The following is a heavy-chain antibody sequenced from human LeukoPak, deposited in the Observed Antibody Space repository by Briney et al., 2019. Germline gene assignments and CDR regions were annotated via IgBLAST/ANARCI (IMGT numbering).Heavy chain of an antibody. V-gene: IGHV3-48*04. D-gene: IGHD3-16*01. CDR1: GFTFSSYS. J-gene: IGHJ3*02. Sequence: PGGSLRLSCAASGFTFSSYSMNWVRQAPGKGLEWVSYISSSSSTIYYADSVKGRFTISRDNAKNSLYLQMNSLRAEDTAVYYCARHYSDYTWGRAGVFDIWGQGTMVTVSS. CDR3: ARHYSDYTWGRAGVFDI. CDR2: ISSSSSTI.